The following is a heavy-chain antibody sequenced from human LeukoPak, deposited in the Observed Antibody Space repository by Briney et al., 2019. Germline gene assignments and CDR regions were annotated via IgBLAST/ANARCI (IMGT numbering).Heavy chain of an antibody. Sequence: SETLSLTCTVSGGSISSYYWSWIRQPPGKGLEWIGYIYYSGGTNYNPSLKSRVTISVDTSKIQFSLKLSSVTAADTAVYYCARSLGYNWFDPWGQGTLVTVSS. CDR1: GGSISSYY. CDR2: IYYSGGT. V-gene: IGHV4-59*01. J-gene: IGHJ5*02. CDR3: ARSLGYNWFDP. D-gene: IGHD3-16*01.